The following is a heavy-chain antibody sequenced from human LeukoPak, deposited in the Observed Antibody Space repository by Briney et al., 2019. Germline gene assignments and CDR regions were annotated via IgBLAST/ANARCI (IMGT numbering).Heavy chain of an antibody. J-gene: IGHJ6*04. V-gene: IGHV3-48*03. CDR2: ISSSGSTI. CDR1: GFTFSSYE. D-gene: IGHD5-18*01. CDR3: ARYNVDTAMDEEVYYYGMDV. Sequence: PGGSLRLSCAASGFTFSSYEMNWVRQAPGKGLEWGSYISSSGSTIYYADSVKGRFTIYRDNAKNSLYLQMNGLRDEETAVYYCARYNVDTAMDEEVYYYGMDVWGKGTTVTVSS.